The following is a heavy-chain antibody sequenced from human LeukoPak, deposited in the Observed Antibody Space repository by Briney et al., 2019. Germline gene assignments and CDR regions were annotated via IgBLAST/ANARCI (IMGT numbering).Heavy chain of an antibody. CDR2: ISSSSSYI. J-gene: IGHJ4*02. CDR1: GFTFSSYS. Sequence: GGSLRLSCAASGFTFSSYSMNWARQAPGKGLEWVSSISSSSSYIYYADSVKGRFTISRDNSKNMLYLQMSSLRAEDTAVYYCATPRAMSTRDFDHWGQGTLVTVSS. V-gene: IGHV3-21*04. D-gene: IGHD1-1*01. CDR3: ATPRAMSTRDFDH.